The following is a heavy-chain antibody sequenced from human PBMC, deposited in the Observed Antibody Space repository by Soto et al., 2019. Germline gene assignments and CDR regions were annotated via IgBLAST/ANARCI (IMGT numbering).Heavy chain of an antibody. CDR1: GFTFSSYA. Sequence: GGSLRLSCAGLGFTFSSYAMKWVRLAPGKGLEWVSSISGSGSGTYYADSVKGRFTISRDNSKNTLYLQVNSLTAEGTALYYCAKGPSGGKGFYFDYWGQGALVTVSS. D-gene: IGHD2-15*01. CDR3: AKGPSGGKGFYFDY. V-gene: IGHV3-23*01. CDR2: ISGSGSGT. J-gene: IGHJ4*02.